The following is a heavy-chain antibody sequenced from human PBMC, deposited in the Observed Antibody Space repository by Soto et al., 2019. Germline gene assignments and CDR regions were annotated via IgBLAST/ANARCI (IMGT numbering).Heavy chain of an antibody. CDR1: GDSISGIDYY. V-gene: IGHV4-31*03. Sequence: SETLSLTCSVSGDSISGIDYYWTWIRQHPEKGLEWIGNIYFRGNTYYSPSLESRLTISVDTSKNQFSLKLTSVTAADTAVYYCAREGGSYDSGGYLIRGAFDIWGQGTMVTVSS. CDR2: IYFRGNT. CDR3: AREGGSYDSGGYLIRGAFDI. D-gene: IGHD3-22*01. J-gene: IGHJ3*02.